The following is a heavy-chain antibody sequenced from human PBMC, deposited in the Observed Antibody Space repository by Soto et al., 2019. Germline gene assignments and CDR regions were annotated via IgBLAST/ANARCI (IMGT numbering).Heavy chain of an antibody. CDR1: GFTFSDYY. J-gene: IGHJ4*02. CDR3: ARVGSIAAAGTPDY. CDR2: ISGSGSTI. V-gene: IGHV3-11*01. Sequence: GGSLRLSCAASGFTFSDYYMSWFRQAPGKGLEWVSYISGSGSTIHDADSVKGRFTISRDNAKNSLYLQMNSLRAEDTAVYYCARVGSIAAAGTPDYWGQGTLVTVSS. D-gene: IGHD6-13*01.